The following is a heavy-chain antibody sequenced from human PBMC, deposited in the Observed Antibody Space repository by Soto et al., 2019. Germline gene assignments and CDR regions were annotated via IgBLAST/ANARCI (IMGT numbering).Heavy chain of an antibody. CDR1: GFTFSNYA. CDR2: ISSSGRQT. V-gene: IGHV3-23*01. Sequence: EVQLLESGGTLVQLGGSLRLSCAASGFTFSNYAMSWVRQAPGKGLEWVSAISSSGRQTYYADSVRGRFTILRDNSKNALYFQMSSLRAGDTAVYYCAKDRTTFGVINQYFFDSWGQGTLVAVSS. CDR3: AKDRTTFGVINQYFFDS. J-gene: IGHJ4*02. D-gene: IGHD3-3*01.